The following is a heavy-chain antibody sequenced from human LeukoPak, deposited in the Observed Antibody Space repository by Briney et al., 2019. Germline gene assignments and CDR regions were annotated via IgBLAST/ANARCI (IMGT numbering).Heavy chain of an antibody. CDR3: ARLEYCSGGRCYQARYFQD. D-gene: IGHD2-15*01. CDR2: IYPGDSDT. V-gene: IGHV5-51*01. Sequence: GESLKISCKGFGYSFSTYWIGWVRQMSGKGLEWMGIIYPGDSDTRYNPSFQGQVTISADKSISTTYLQWSSLKASDGALYYCARLEYCSGGRCYQARYFQDWGQGTLVSVSS. CDR1: GYSFSTYW. J-gene: IGHJ1*01.